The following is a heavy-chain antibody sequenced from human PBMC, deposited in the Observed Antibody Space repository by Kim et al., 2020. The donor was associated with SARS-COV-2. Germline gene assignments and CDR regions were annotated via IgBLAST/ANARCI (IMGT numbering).Heavy chain of an antibody. CDR2: IYPGDSDT. Sequence: GESLKISCKGSGYSFTSYWIGWVRQMPGKGLEWMGIIYPGDSDTRYSPSFQGQVTISADKSISTADLQWSSLKASDTAMYYCARNRYSGYAPHYYYYGMDVWGQGTTVTVSS. D-gene: IGHD5-12*01. CDR1: GYSFTSYW. CDR3: ARNRYSGYAPHYYYYGMDV. J-gene: IGHJ6*02. V-gene: IGHV5-51*01.